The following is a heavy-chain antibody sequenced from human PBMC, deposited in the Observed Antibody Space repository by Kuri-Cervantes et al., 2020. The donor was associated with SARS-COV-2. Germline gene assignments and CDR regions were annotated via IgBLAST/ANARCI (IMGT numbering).Heavy chain of an antibody. CDR1: GFTFSSYA. D-gene: IGHD6-13*01. Sequence: GESLKISCAASGFTFSSYAMSWVRQAPGKGLEWVSAISGSGGSTYYADSVKGRFTISRDNAKNSLYLQMNSLRAEDTAVYYCARVFRYSSSWYYFDYWGQGTLVTVSS. CDR2: ISGSGGST. J-gene: IGHJ4*02. V-gene: IGHV3-23*01. CDR3: ARVFRYSSSWYYFDY.